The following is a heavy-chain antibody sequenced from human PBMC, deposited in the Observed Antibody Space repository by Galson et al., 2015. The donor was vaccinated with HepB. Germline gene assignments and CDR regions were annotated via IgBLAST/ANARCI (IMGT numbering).Heavy chain of an antibody. CDR2: IRGGGGTT. J-gene: IGHJ4*02. CDR3: AKDHDCDCYCGNGRPFDD. Sequence: SLRLSCAASGFTFNGYSMSWIRQAPGKGLEWVSNIRGGGGTTYYADSVRGRFTISRDNSKNTLYLQMNSLRDEDTAIYYCAKDHDCDCYCGNGRPFDDWGRGTLVTVSS. CDR1: GFTFNGYS. D-gene: IGHD2-21*01. V-gene: IGHV3-23*01.